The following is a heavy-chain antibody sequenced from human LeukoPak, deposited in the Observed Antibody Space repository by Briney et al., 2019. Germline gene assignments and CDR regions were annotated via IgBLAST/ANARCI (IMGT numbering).Heavy chain of an antibody. Sequence: GGSLRLSCAASGFTFDDYAMHGVRQAPGKGLEWVSGISWNSGSVAYADSVKGRFTISRDNAKNSLYLQMNSLRAEDTALYYCAKGGDIAVAVYFDYWGQGTLVTVSS. CDR2: ISWNSGSV. CDR3: AKGGDIAVAVYFDY. D-gene: IGHD6-19*01. CDR1: GFTFDDYA. V-gene: IGHV3-9*01. J-gene: IGHJ4*02.